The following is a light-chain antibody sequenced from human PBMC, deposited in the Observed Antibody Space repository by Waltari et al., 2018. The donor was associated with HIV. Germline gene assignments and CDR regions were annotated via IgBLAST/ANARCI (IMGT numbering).Light chain of an antibody. Sequence: EIVLTQSPGTLSLSPGDRATLSCRASHRISSSSLAWYQQKPGQAPRLLIYVASSRATGIPDRCSGSGYGTDFTLTISRLEPEDVAVYCCQQYGGSPRTFGQGTKVENK. J-gene: IGKJ1*01. CDR2: VAS. CDR3: QQYGGSPRT. V-gene: IGKV3-20*01. CDR1: HRISSSS.